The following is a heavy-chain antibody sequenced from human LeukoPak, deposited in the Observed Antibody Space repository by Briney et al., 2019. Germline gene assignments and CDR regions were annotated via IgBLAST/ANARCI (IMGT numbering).Heavy chain of an antibody. CDR1: GGSISSYY. V-gene: IGHV4-59*01. J-gene: IGHJ4*02. D-gene: IGHD6-6*01. Sequence: PSETLSLTCTVSGGSISSYYWSWIRQPPGKGLEWIGYIYYSGSTNYNPSLKSRVTISVDTSKNQFSLKLSSVTAADTAVYYCARDGRGSSSGLDYWGQGTLVTVSS. CDR2: IYYSGST. CDR3: ARDGRGSSSGLDY.